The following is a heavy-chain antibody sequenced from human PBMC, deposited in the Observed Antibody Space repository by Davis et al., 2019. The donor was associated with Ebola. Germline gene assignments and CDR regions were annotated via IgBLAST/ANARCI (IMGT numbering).Heavy chain of an antibody. CDR2: ISSSSSTI. CDR3: AREEVTTIFGVVSPYGMDV. D-gene: IGHD3-3*01. CDR1: GFTFSSYS. Sequence: PGGSLRLSCAASGFTFSSYSMNWVRQAPGKGLEWVSYISSSSSTIYYADSVKGRFTISRDNAKNSLYLQMNSLRAEDTAVYYCAREEVTTIFGVVSPYGMDVWGQGTTVTVSS. V-gene: IGHV3-48*04. J-gene: IGHJ6*02.